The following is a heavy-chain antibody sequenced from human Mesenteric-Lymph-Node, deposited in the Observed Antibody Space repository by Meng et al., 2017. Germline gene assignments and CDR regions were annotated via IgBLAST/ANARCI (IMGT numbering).Heavy chain of an antibody. V-gene: IGHV4-4*02. CDR2: IDDSGST. J-gene: IGHJ4*02. CDR1: GVSISSNIR. CDR3: ARGKQDAWELLAY. D-gene: IGHD1-26*01. Sequence: QVRLQGSGPGLVKPSGTLSLTGGVSGVSISSNIRWTWVRQPPGKGLEWIGDIDDSGSTNYNPSLNSRISISLDKSKNHFSLKVNSVTAADTAVYYCARGKQDAWELLAYWGQGALVTVSS.